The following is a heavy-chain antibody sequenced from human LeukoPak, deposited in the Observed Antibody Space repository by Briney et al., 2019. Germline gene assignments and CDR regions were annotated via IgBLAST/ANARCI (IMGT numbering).Heavy chain of an antibody. CDR2: IRYDGSNK. V-gene: IGHV3-30*02. CDR3: AKIRLGGYSYGVDY. D-gene: IGHD5-18*01. J-gene: IGHJ4*02. Sequence: GGSLRLSCAASGFTFSSYGMHWVRQAPGKGLEWVAFIRYDGSNKYYADSVKGRFTISGDNSKNTLYLQMNSLRAEDTAVYYCAKIRLGGYSYGVDYWGQGTLVTVSS. CDR1: GFTFSSYG.